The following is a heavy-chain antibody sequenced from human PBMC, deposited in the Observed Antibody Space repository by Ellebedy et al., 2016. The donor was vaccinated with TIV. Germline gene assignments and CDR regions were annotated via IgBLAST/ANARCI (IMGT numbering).Heavy chain of an antibody. CDR3: AGAGALRNFDY. Sequence: AASVKVSCKASGYTFTSYAMHWVRQAPGQRLEWMGWINAGNGNTKYSQKFHGRVTITRDTSESTAYMELSSLRSEDTAVYYCAGAGALRNFDYWGQGTLVTVSS. CDR2: INAGNGNT. D-gene: IGHD3-16*01. CDR1: GYTFTSYA. J-gene: IGHJ4*02. V-gene: IGHV1-3*01.